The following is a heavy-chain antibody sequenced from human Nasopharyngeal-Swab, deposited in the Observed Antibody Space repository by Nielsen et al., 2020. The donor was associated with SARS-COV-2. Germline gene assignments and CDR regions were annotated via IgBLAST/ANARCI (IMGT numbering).Heavy chain of an antibody. V-gene: IGHV1-3*01. J-gene: IGHJ4*02. D-gene: IGHD3-16*02. CDR2: INAGNGNT. Sequence: WVRQAPGQRLEWMGWINAGNGNTKYSQKFQGRVTITRDTSASTAYMELSSLRSEDTAVYYCASGGAGGVIVTYYFDHWGQGTLVTVSS. CDR3: ASGGAGGVIVTYYFDH.